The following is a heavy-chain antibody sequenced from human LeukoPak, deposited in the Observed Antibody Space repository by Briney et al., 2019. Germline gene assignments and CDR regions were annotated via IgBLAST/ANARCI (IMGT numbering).Heavy chain of an antibody. Sequence: PGGSLRLSYAASGFTFDDFAMHRVRQAPGKGLEWVSLISGEGGSTYYADSVKGRFTISRDNSKNSLYLQMNTLRSEDTALYYCAKGRRYSSSWYDYWGQGTLVTVSS. CDR3: AKGRRYSSSWYDY. CDR2: ISGEGGST. CDR1: GFTFDDFA. D-gene: IGHD6-13*01. J-gene: IGHJ4*02. V-gene: IGHV3-43*02.